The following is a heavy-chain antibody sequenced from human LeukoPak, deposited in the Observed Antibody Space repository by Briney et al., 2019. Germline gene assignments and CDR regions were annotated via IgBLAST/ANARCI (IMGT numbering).Heavy chain of an antibody. D-gene: IGHD1-14*01. V-gene: IGHV3-21*01. Sequence: GGSLRLSCAASGFTFSSYNMNWVRQAPGKGQVWALSISSSSSSYIYYADSVKGRFTISRDNAKNSLYLQMNSLRAEDTAVYYCAREPEDTGFDYWGQGTLVTVSS. CDR1: GFTFSSYN. CDR2: ISSSSSSYI. J-gene: IGHJ4*02. CDR3: AREPEDTGFDY.